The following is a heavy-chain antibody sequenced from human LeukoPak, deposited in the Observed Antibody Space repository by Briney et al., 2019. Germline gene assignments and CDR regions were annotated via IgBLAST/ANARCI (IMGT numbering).Heavy chain of an antibody. D-gene: IGHD3-10*01. CDR1: GFSFSLHY. J-gene: IGHJ3*02. Sequence: PGGSLRLSCAASGFSFSLHYMSWVRQAPGKGREWVANIKQDGNEQFYVDSVKGRFTIARNNAKSSVYLQMNSLRVEDTAVYFCAREARLGELSGLGSYHDDAADIWGQGTMVSVSS. CDR2: IKQDGNEQ. V-gene: IGHV3-7*01. CDR3: AREARLGELSGLGSYHDDAADI.